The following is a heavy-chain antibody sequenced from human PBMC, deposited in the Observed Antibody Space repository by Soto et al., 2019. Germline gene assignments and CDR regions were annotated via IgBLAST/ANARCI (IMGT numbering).Heavy chain of an antibody. J-gene: IGHJ6*02. CDR3: ARGPERRRGSGLFYGMDV. V-gene: IGHV3-33*01. D-gene: IGHD6-19*01. CDR1: GFTFSSYG. Sequence: PGGSLRLSCAASGFTFSSYGMHCVRQAPGKGREWVAVIWYDGSNKYYADSVKGRFTISRDNSKNTLYLQMNSLRAEDTAVYYCARGPERRRGSGLFYGMDVWGQGATVTVSS. CDR2: IWYDGSNK.